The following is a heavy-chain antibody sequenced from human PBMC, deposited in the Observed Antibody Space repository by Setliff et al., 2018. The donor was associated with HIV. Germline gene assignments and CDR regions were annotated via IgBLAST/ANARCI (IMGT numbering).Heavy chain of an antibody. CDR3: ARGTILGGYYYYYMDV. V-gene: IGHV4-59*11. Sequence: SETLSLTCTVSGGSISSHYWSWIRQPPGKGLEWIGYIYYSGSTNYNPSLKSRVTISVDTSKNQFSLKVSSVTAADTAGYYCARGTILGGYYYYYMDVWGKGTTVTVSS. CDR2: IYYSGST. CDR1: GGSISSHY. D-gene: IGHD3-3*01. J-gene: IGHJ6*03.